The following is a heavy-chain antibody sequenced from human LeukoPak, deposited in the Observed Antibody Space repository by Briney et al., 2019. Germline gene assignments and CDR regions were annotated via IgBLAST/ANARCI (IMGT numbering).Heavy chain of an antibody. Sequence: GGSLRLSCAASGFRLSDYAMNWVRQAPGKGLEWVAIVAHDGSFTSYADSVKGRFSITRDDSTLYLEMDSLRVEDTALYYCAREMRGYYPHYWGQGTLLTVSS. J-gene: IGHJ4*02. CDR1: GFRLSDYA. CDR2: VAHDGSFT. D-gene: IGHD3-3*01. V-gene: IGHV3-30*04. CDR3: AREMRGYYPHY.